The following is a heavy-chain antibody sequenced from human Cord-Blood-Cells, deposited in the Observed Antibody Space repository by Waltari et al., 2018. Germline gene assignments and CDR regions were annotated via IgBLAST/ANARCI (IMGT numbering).Heavy chain of an antibody. CDR2: IYHSGST. V-gene: IGHV4-30-2*01. Sequence: QLQLQESGSGLVKPSQTLSLTCAVSGGSISSGGYSWSWIRQPPGKGLEWIGYIYHSGSTYYNPSLKSRVTISVDRSKNQFSLKLSSVTAADTAVYYCARMRYYFDYWGQGTLVTVSS. J-gene: IGHJ4*02. CDR3: ARMRYYFDY. CDR1: GGSISSGGYS.